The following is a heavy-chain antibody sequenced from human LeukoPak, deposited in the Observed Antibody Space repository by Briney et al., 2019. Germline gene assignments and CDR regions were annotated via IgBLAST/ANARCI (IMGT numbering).Heavy chain of an antibody. Sequence: GASVKVSCKVSGYTLTELSMHWVRQAPGKGLEWMGGFDPEDGETIYAQKFQGSVTMTEDTSTDTAYMELSSLRSEDTAVYYCATTVDRGVWGSYRYSGPIDYWGQGTLVTVSS. CDR2: FDPEDGET. CDR1: GYTLTELS. CDR3: ATTVDRGVWGSYRYSGPIDY. V-gene: IGHV1-24*01. J-gene: IGHJ4*02. D-gene: IGHD3-16*02.